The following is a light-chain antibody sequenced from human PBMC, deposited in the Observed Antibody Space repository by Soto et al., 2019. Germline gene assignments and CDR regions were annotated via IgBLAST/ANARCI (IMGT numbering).Light chain of an antibody. J-gene: IGKJ2*01. CDR1: QSVSSSY. CDR3: QQYGSSPMYT. CDR2: GAS. V-gene: IGKV3-20*01. Sequence: EIVLTQSPGTLSLSPGERATLSCRASQSVSSSYFAWYQQKPGQAPRLPIYGASGRATGIPDRFSGSGSGTDFTLTISRLEPEDFAVYYCQQYGSSPMYTFGQGTKLEIK.